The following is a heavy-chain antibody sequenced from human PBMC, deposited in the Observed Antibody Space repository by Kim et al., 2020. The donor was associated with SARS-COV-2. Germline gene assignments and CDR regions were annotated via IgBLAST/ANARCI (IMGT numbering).Heavy chain of an antibody. CDR3: ARGRNYYDSSGYRGDI. D-gene: IGHD3-22*01. Sequence: GGSLRLSCAASGFTFSSYGMHWVRQAPGKGLEWVAVIWYDGSNKYYADSVKGRFTISRDNSKNTLYLQMNSLRAEDTAVYYCARGRNYYDSSGYRGDIWGQGTMVTVSS. V-gene: IGHV3-33*01. CDR2: IWYDGSNK. J-gene: IGHJ3*02. CDR1: GFTFSSYG.